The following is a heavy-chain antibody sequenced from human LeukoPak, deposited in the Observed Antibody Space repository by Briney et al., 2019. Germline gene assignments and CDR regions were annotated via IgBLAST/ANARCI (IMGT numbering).Heavy chain of an antibody. CDR2: IYSGGST. CDR1: GFTVSSNY. CDR3: ARGGASARGRYCSGGSCLDY. V-gene: IGHV3-53*01. D-gene: IGHD2-15*01. J-gene: IGHJ4*02. Sequence: PGGSLRLSCAASGFTVSSNYMSWVRQAPGKGLEWVSVIYSGGSTYYADSVKGRFTISRDNSKNTLYLQMNSLRAEDTAVYYCARGGASARGRYCSGGSCLDYWGQGTLVPVSS.